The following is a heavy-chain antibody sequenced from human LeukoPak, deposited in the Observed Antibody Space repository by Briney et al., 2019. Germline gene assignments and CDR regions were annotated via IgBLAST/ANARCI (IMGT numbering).Heavy chain of an antibody. D-gene: IGHD6-13*01. Sequence: GGSLRLSCAASGFTFSSYAMSWVRQAPGKGLEWVSSISSSSSYIYYADSVKGRFTISRDNAKNSLYLQMNSLRAEDTAVYYCARDRRVLQQLVAGPFDYWGQGTLVTVSS. CDR2: ISSSSSYI. CDR1: GFTFSSYA. J-gene: IGHJ4*02. CDR3: ARDRRVLQQLVAGPFDY. V-gene: IGHV3-21*01.